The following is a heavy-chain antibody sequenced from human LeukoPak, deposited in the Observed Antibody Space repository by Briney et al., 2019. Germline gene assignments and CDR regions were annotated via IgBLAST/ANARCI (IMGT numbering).Heavy chain of an antibody. D-gene: IGHD5-18*01. CDR3: ARDLRGYSYGASGFDY. CDR1: GFTFSSYE. V-gene: IGHV3-74*01. Sequence: PGGSLRLSCAASGFTFSSYEMNWVRQAPGKGLVWVSRINSAGSSISYADSVQGRFTISRDNAKNTLYLQMNSLRAEDTAVYYCARDLRGYSYGASGFDYWGQGTLVTVSS. CDR2: INSAGSSI. J-gene: IGHJ4*02.